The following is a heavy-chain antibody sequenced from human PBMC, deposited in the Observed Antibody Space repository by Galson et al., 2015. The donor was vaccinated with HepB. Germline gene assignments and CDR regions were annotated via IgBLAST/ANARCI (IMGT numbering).Heavy chain of an antibody. J-gene: IGHJ3*02. CDR1: GFTVSNYG. CDR2: ISHDGSIG. Sequence: SLRLSCAASGFTVSNYGLHWVRQAPGKGLEWVAVISHDGSIGYYADSVKGRFTISRDSSKNTLYLQMNSLRVEDTAVYYCAETTGDMADAFNIWGQGTMVTVSS. CDR3: AETTGDMADAFNI. V-gene: IGHV3-30*03. D-gene: IGHD3-16*01.